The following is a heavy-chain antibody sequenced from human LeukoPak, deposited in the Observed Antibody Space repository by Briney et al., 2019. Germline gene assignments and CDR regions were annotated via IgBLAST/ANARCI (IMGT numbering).Heavy chain of an antibody. V-gene: IGHV3-66*01. Sequence: GGSLRLSCAASGFTVSSNYMSWVRQAPGKGLEWASVIYRGGSTYYADSVKGRFTISRDNSKNTLYLQMNSLRAEDTAVYYCARMDGSGWYLDYWGQGTLVTVSS. CDR2: IYRGGST. CDR1: GFTVSSNY. D-gene: IGHD6-19*01. CDR3: ARMDGSGWYLDY. J-gene: IGHJ4*02.